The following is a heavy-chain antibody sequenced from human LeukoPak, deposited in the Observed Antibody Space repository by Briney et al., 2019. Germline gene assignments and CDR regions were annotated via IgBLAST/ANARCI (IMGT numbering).Heavy chain of an antibody. V-gene: IGHV4-4*02. J-gene: IGHJ4*02. CDR2: IYHSGST. D-gene: IGHD6-6*01. CDR3: ARAPPYSSSSFDY. Sequence: PSGTLSLTCAVSGGSISSSNWWSWVRQPPGKGLEWIGEIYHSGSTYYNPSLKSRVTISVDRSKNQFSLKLSSVTAADMAVYYCARAPPYSSSSFDYWGQGTLVTVSS. CDR1: GGSISSSNW.